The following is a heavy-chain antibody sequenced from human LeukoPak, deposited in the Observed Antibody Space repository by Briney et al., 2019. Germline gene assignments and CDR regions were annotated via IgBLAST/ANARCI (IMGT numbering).Heavy chain of an antibody. CDR2: IYRSGST. V-gene: IGHV4-38-2*02. J-gene: IGHJ4*02. CDR3: GRVNWILDC. CDR1: GYSISSGYH. Sequence: PSETLSLTCIVSGYSISSGYHWGWIRQPPGKGLEWIGSIYRSGSTYYNPSLKSRVTISVDTSKNQFSLKLSSVTAADTAVYYCGRVNWILDCWGQGTLVTVSS. D-gene: IGHD1-1*01.